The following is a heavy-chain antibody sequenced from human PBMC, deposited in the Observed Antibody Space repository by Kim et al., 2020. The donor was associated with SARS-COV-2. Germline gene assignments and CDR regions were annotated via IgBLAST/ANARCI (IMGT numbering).Heavy chain of an antibody. V-gene: IGHV3-23*01. D-gene: IGHD6-13*01. CDR1: GFTFNNYA. Sequence: GGSLRLSCAASGFTFNNYAMTWVRQAPGKGPEWVSTISGSGGTYYADSVTGRFTIPRNNSKNTLYLQMNSLRVEDTALYYCARRVAAADWGQGTLVTVSS. J-gene: IGHJ4*02. CDR2: ISGSGGT. CDR3: ARRVAAAD.